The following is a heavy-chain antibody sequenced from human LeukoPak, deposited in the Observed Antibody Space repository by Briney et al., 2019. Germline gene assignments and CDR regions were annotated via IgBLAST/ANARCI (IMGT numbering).Heavy chain of an antibody. V-gene: IGHV1-2*02. Sequence: ASVKVSCKASGYTFTAYYIHWVRQAPGQGLEWMGWINPNSGGTKYAQKFQGRVTMTRDTSISTAYMELSRLRSDDTAVYYCARGYSYGEDSFDYWGQGTLVTVSS. CDR1: GYTFTAYY. CDR3: ARGYSYGEDSFDY. J-gene: IGHJ4*02. CDR2: INPNSGGT. D-gene: IGHD5-18*01.